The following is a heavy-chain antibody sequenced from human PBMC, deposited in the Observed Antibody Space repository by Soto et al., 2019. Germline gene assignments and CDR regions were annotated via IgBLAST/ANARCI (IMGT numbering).Heavy chain of an antibody. J-gene: IGHJ6*02. CDR3: TRQPRSEDYYGMDV. V-gene: IGHV3-73*01. Sequence: TVGSLRLSCAASWFTFSGSAMHWVRQASGKGLEWVGRIRSKANSYATAYAASVKGGFTISRDDSKNTAYLQMNSLKTEDTAVYYCTRQPRSEDYYGMDVWGQGTTVTVS. CDR2: IRSKANSYAT. CDR1: WFTFSGSA.